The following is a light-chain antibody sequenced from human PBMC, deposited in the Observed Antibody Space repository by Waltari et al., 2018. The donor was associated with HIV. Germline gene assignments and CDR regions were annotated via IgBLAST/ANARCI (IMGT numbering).Light chain of an antibody. CDR3: QSTDSSGAYVV. CDR1: ALPKQY. V-gene: IGLV3-25*03. CDR2: KDT. J-gene: IGLJ2*01. Sequence: SYELTQPPSVSVSPGQTARITCSGDALPKQYAYWYQQKPGRAPVLVIYKDTERPSGIHERFSGSTSGTTVTLTISGVQAEDEADYYCQSTDSSGAYVVFGGGTELTVL.